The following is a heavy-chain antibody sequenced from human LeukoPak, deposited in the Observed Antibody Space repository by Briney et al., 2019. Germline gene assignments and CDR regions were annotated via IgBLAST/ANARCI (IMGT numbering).Heavy chain of an antibody. D-gene: IGHD3-10*01. V-gene: IGHV4-4*07. CDR2: IYTSGST. CDR3: ARDLFRGAFDS. CDR1: GGSISSYY. Sequence: ASETLSLTCTVSGGSISSYYWSWIRQPAGKGLEWIGRIYTSGSTNYNPSLKSRVTMLVDTSKNQFSLKLSSVTAADTAVYYCARDLFRGAFDSWGQGTLVTVSS. J-gene: IGHJ4*02.